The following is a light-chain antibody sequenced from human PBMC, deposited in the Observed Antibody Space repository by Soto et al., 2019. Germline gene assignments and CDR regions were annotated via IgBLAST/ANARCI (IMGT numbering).Light chain of an antibody. Sequence: DIQMTQSPSSLSASVGDRVTITCRASQTITNYLNWYQQQSGKAPKLLIYATDTLQSGVPSRFSGSGSGTEFTLTISSLQPDDFATYYCQQYNTYSWTFGQGTKVDIK. CDR3: QQYNTYSWT. CDR2: ATD. CDR1: QTITNY. V-gene: IGKV1-5*01. J-gene: IGKJ1*01.